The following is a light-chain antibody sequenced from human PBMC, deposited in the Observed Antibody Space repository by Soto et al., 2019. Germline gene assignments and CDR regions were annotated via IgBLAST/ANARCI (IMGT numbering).Light chain of an antibody. CDR1: HSISSTF. CDR3: QQSYSNPFT. V-gene: IGKV1-39*01. J-gene: IGKJ3*01. CDR2: AAS. Sequence: DIQMTQSPSSLSASVGDRVTITCRASHSISSTFLNWYQQEPGKAPKLLIYAASSLQSGVPSRFSGSGSGTDFTLTISSLQPEDFATYYCQQSYSNPFTFGPGTKVDIK.